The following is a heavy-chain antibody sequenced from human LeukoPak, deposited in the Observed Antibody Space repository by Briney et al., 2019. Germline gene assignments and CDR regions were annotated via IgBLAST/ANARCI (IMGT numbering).Heavy chain of an antibody. CDR1: GFTFSNYA. V-gene: IGHV3-23*01. Sequence: GGSLRLSCAASGFTFSNYAMTWVRQVPGKGLEWVSAISDSGGKTHYADSVRRRFTISRDNSKSTLYLQMNSLGAGDTAIYYRAKHWSCDFWGQGTLVTVSS. J-gene: IGHJ4*02. CDR2: ISDSGGKT. D-gene: IGHD1-1*01. CDR3: AKHWSCDF.